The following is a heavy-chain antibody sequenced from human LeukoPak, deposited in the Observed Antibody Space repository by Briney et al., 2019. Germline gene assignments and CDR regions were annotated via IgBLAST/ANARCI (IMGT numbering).Heavy chain of an antibody. D-gene: IGHD3-3*01. CDR3: AKVLMSGNFFDY. CDR2: ISGSGGST. V-gene: IGHV3-23*01. CDR1: GFTFSSYA. Sequence: GGSLRLSCAASGFTFSSYAMSWVRQAPGKGLEWVSAISGSGGSTYYADSVKGRFTISRDNSKNTLYLQMNSLRTEDTAVYYCAKVLMSGNFFDYWGQGTLGTVSS. J-gene: IGHJ4*02.